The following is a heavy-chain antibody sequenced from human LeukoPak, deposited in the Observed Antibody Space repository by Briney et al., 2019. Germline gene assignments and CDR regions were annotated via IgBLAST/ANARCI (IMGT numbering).Heavy chain of an antibody. CDR2: ISYDGSNK. Sequence: GGSLRLSCAASGFTFSSYGMHWVRQAPGKGLERVAVISYDGSNKYYADSVKGRFTISRDNSKNTLYLQMNSLRAEDTAVYYCAKDQTPAVAGQDAFDIWGQGTMVTVSS. D-gene: IGHD6-19*01. J-gene: IGHJ3*02. V-gene: IGHV3-30*18. CDR3: AKDQTPAVAGQDAFDI. CDR1: GFTFSSYG.